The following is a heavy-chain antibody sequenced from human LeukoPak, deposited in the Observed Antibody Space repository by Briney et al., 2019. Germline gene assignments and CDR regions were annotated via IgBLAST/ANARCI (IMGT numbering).Heavy chain of an antibody. D-gene: IGHD6-6*01. CDR3: ARGRIAALTDY. J-gene: IGHJ4*02. CDR1: GYSFTNYD. V-gene: IGHV1-8*02. Sequence: GASVKVSCKASGYSFTNYDINWVRQAAGQGLEWMGWMNPNSGNTAYAQKFQGRVTLTRDTSISTAYMELSSLRSDDTAVYYCARGRIAALTDYWGQGTLVTVSS. CDR2: MNPNSGNT.